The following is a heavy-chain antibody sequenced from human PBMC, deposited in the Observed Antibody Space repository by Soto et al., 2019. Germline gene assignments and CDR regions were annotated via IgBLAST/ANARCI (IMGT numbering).Heavy chain of an antibody. J-gene: IGHJ4*02. Sequence: ASVKVSCKTSGYKFTYHYVHWVRRTPGQRLEWMGIIDPTRGTANYAETFQGRVTISADKSISTAYLQWSSLKASDTAMYYCARPAAPAYWGQGTLVTVSS. CDR3: ARPAAPAY. D-gene: IGHD6-13*01. CDR1: GYKFTYHY. V-gene: IGHV1-46*01. CDR2: IDPTRGTA.